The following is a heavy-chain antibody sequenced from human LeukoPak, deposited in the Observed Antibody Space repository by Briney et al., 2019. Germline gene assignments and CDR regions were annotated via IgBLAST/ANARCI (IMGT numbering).Heavy chain of an antibody. Sequence: GASVKVSCKASGYTFTSYGISWVRQAPGQGLEWMGWINPNSGGTNYAQKFQGRVTMTRDTSISTAYMELSRLRSDDTAVYHCARDRGGYDSFDCWGQGTLVSVSS. J-gene: IGHJ4*02. CDR3: ARDRGGYDSFDC. V-gene: IGHV1-2*02. CDR1: GYTFTSYG. D-gene: IGHD5-12*01. CDR2: INPNSGGT.